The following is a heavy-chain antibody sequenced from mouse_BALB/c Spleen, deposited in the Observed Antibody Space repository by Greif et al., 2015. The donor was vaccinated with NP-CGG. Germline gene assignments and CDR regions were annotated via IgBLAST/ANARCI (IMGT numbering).Heavy chain of an antibody. D-gene: IGHD2-10*02. V-gene: IGHV5-4*02. CDR2: ISDGGSYT. J-gene: IGHJ2*01. Sequence: EVKLMESGGGLVKPGGSLKLPCAASGFTFSDYYMYWVRQTPEKRLEWVATISDGGSYTYYPDSVKGRFTISRDNAKNNLYLQMSSLKSEDTAMYYCARDRGYGNSYYFDYWGQGTTLTVSS. CDR1: GFTFSDYY. CDR3: ARDRGYGNSYYFDY.